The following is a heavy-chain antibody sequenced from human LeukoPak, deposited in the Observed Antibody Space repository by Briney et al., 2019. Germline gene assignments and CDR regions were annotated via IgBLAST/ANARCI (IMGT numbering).Heavy chain of an antibody. V-gene: IGHV6-1*01. J-gene: IGHJ4*02. CDR1: GDSVSSNSAA. CDR3: ARSPSQDFWSGYYTDY. Sequence: SQTLSLTCAISGDSVSSNSAAWNWIRQSPSRGLEWLGRTYYRSKWYNDYAVSVKSRITINPDTSKNQFSLQLNSVTPEDTAVYYCARSPSQDFWSGYYTDYWGRGTLVTVSS. D-gene: IGHD3-3*01. CDR2: TYYRSKWYN.